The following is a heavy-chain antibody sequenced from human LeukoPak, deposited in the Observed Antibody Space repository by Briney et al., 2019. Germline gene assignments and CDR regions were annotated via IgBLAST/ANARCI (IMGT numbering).Heavy chain of an antibody. CDR2: ISGNGGST. CDR1: GFTFSSYA. Sequence: GGSLRLSCAASGFTFSSYAMSWVRQAPGKGLEWVSAISGNGGSTYYADSVKGRFTISRDNSKNTLYLQMNSLRAEDTAVYYCAKGPRRRTYSGSYPSPFDYWGQGTLVTVSS. D-gene: IGHD1-26*01. V-gene: IGHV3-23*01. CDR3: AKGPRRRTYSGSYPSPFDY. J-gene: IGHJ4*02.